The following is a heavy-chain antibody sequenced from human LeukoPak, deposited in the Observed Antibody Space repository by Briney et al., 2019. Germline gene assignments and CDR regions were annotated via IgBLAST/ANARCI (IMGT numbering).Heavy chain of an antibody. CDR1: GFALSTYT. CDR2: IYGNGYEA. D-gene: IGHD6-13*01. J-gene: IGHJ4*02. CDR3: TKDRVPDGRWSLDY. V-gene: IGHV3-23*01. Sequence: PGGPWRSPGKALGFALSTYTLNWFRRAPGEGLGGFSGIYGNGYEAFYADSVKGRFTISRDNSKSTLYLQMNSLRAEDTAIYYCTKDRVPDGRWSLDYWGQGTLVIVSS.